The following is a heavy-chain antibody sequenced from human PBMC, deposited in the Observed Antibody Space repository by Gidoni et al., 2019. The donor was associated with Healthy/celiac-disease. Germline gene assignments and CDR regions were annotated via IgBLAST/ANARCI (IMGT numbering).Heavy chain of an antibody. V-gene: IGHV3-21*01. Sequence: EVQLVESGGGLVKPGGSLRLSCAASGFTFSSYSMIWVRQAPGKGLEWVSSISSSSSYIYYADSVKGRFTISRDNAKNSLYLQMNSLRAEDTAVYYCARDGSGSQIVVVPAAHYNWFDPWGQGTLVTVSS. J-gene: IGHJ5*02. CDR3: ARDGSGSQIVVVPAAHYNWFDP. D-gene: IGHD2-2*01. CDR2: ISSSSSYI. CDR1: GFTFSSYS.